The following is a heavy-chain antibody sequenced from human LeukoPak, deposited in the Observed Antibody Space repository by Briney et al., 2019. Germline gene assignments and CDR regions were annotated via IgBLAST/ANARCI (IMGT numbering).Heavy chain of an antibody. CDR2: INPNSGGT. CDR3: AQTTLNYYDSSGYYLDAFDI. V-gene: IGHV1-2*02. Sequence: ASVKVSCKASGYTFTGYYMHWVRQAPGRGLEWMGWINPNSGGTNYAQKFQGRVTMTRDTSISTAYMELSRLRSDDTAVYYCAQTTLNYYDSSGYYLDAFDIWGQGTMVTVSS. D-gene: IGHD3-22*01. CDR1: GYTFTGYY. J-gene: IGHJ3*02.